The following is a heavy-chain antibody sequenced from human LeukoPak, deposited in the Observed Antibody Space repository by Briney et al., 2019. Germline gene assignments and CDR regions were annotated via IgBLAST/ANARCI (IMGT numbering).Heavy chain of an antibody. CDR2: ISGSGGST. CDR1: GFTFSSYA. J-gene: IGHJ5*02. V-gene: IGHV3-23*01. D-gene: IGHD2-2*01. Sequence: PGGSLRLSCAASGFTFSSYAMSWVRQAPGKGLEWVSAISGSGGSTYYADSVKGRFTISRDNSKNTLYLQMNSLRAEDTAVYYCARGSVVVPAATSWFDPWGQGTLVTVSS. CDR3: ARGSVVVPAATSWFDP.